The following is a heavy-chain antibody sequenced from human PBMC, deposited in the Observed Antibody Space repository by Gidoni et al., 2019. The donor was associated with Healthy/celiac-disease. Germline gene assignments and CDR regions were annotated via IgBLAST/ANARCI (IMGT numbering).Heavy chain of an antibody. Sequence: EVQLVESRVDLVQPGESLRLPCAAAGFTFSSYAMNWVRQAPGTGLGWGLYISRCGITIYYADSVKGRFTISRDNAKNSLYLQMNSLRAEDTAVYYCARYYYYGSGSLYYYYYGMDVWGQGTTVTVSS. CDR2: ISRCGITI. CDR1: GFTFSSYA. J-gene: IGHJ6*02. CDR3: ARYYYYGSGSLYYYYYGMDV. D-gene: IGHD3-10*01. V-gene: IGHV3-48*03.